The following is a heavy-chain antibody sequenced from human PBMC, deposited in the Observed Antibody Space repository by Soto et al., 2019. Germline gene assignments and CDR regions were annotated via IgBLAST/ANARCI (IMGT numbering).Heavy chain of an antibody. CDR3: ARTDCSSTSCYNYYYYGMEV. D-gene: IGHD2-2*01. CDR2: INPGNGDT. Sequence: ASVKVSCKTSGYTFTKYGLHWVQQAPGQRLEWMGWINPGNGDTKYSQKFQGRVTITRDTSATTAYMELSRLRSEDSAVFYCARTDCSSTSCYNYYYYGMEVWAPETTVTVSS. CDR1: GYTFTKYG. J-gene: IGHJ6*02. V-gene: IGHV1-3*01.